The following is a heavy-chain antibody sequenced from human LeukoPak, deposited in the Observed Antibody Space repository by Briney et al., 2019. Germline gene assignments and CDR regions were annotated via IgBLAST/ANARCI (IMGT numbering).Heavy chain of an antibody. Sequence: PGGSLSLSCAASGFTFSSYGMHWVRQAPGKGLEWVAVISYDGSHKYYVDSVKGRFIISRDNSKNTLYLQMNSLRPEDTAVYFCVRGSSNARDTSGYDPGMDVWGQGTTVTVSS. D-gene: IGHD3-22*01. CDR1: GFTFSSYG. CDR3: VRGSSNARDTSGYDPGMDV. V-gene: IGHV3-30*03. J-gene: IGHJ6*02. CDR2: ISYDGSHK.